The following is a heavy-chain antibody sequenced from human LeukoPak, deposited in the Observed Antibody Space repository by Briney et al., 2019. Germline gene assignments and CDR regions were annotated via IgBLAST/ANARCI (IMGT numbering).Heavy chain of an antibody. J-gene: IGHJ6*02. CDR1: GDSISGYY. D-gene: IGHD1-20*01. CDR3: ARGRRGLTGTLRYYYYGMDV. Sequence: SETLSLTCTVSGDSISGYYWTWIRQPAGKGLEWIGRMYVGGNTNYSPSLKSRVTISVDKSKSQFPLTLSSVTAADTAVYYCARGRRGLTGTLRYYYYGMDVWGQGTTVTVSS. V-gene: IGHV4-4*07. CDR2: MYVGGNT.